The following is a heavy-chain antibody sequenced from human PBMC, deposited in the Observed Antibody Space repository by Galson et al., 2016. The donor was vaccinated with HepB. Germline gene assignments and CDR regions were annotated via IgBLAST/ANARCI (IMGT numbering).Heavy chain of an antibody. V-gene: IGHV4-59*01. CDR3: VRRWYNWIYVCGFDI. D-gene: IGHD1-7*01. J-gene: IGHJ3*02. CDR2: IYYSGNT. Sequence: SETLSLTCTVSGGSISSYYWSWIRQPPGKGLEWIGYIYYSGNTNYNPSLTSRVTIPVDTLKTQFSLILSSVTAADTAVYYCVRRWYNWIYVCGFDIWGQGTMVTVSS. CDR1: GGSISSYY.